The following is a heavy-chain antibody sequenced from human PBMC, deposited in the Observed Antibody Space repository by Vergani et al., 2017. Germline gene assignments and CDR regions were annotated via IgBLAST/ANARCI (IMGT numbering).Heavy chain of an antibody. Sequence: EVQLVESGGGLVQPGGSLRLSCAASGFTVSSNYMSWVRQAPGKGLEGVSVIYSGGSTYYADSVKGRFTISRDNSKNTLYLQMNSLRAEDTAVYYCARVRGTYIEQQPKTYYFDYWGQGTLVTVSS. J-gene: IGHJ4*02. D-gene: IGHD6-13*01. CDR2: IYSGGST. CDR1: GFTVSSNY. CDR3: ARVRGTYIEQQPKTYYFDY. V-gene: IGHV3-66*01.